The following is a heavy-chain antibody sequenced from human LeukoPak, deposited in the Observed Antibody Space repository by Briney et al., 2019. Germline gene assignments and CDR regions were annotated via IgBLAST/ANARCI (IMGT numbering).Heavy chain of an antibody. J-gene: IGHJ4*02. CDR3: ASFSSTSRAGDY. Sequence: SETLSLTCAVSGGSISSGGYSWSWIRQPPGKGLEWIGYIYHSGSTYYNPSLKSRVTISVDRSKNQFSLKLSSVTAADTAVYYCASFSSTSRAGDYWGQGTLVTVSS. CDR1: GGSISSGGYS. CDR2: IYHSGST. V-gene: IGHV4-30-2*01. D-gene: IGHD2-2*01.